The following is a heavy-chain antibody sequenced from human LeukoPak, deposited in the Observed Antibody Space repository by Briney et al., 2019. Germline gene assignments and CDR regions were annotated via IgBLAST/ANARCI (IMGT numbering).Heavy chain of an antibody. CDR2: ISVYNGNT. Sequence: ASVKVSCKASGYTFTSFDINWVRQAAGQGLEWMGWISVYNGNTNYAQKFQGRVTMTTDTSTSTAYMELRSLRSDDTAVYYCARENDYYDNSGYYFSWGQGTLVTVSS. CDR3: ARENDYYDNSGYYFS. V-gene: IGHV1-18*01. D-gene: IGHD3-22*01. CDR1: GYTFTSFD. J-gene: IGHJ4*02.